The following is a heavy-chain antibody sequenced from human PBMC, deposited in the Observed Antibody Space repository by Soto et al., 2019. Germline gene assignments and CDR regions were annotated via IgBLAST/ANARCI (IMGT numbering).Heavy chain of an antibody. J-gene: IGHJ6*02. CDR2: IYPEDSET. CDR1: GYSFTNYW. D-gene: IGHD1-1*01. V-gene: IGHV5-51*01. CDR3: TRQMMQPQMRYNMDV. Sequence: GESLKISCKGSGYSFTNYWIGWVRQMPGKDLEWIGIIYPEDSETRYSPSFQGQVTISADKSISTVYLQWSSLKASDTAMYFCTRQMMQPQMRYNMDVWGQGTTVTVSS.